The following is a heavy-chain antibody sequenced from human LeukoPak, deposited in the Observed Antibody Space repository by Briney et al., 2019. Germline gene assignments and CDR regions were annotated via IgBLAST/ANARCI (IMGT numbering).Heavy chain of an antibody. J-gene: IGHJ4*02. V-gene: IGHV4-38-2*01. D-gene: IGHD3-9*01. CDR2: IYHSGST. CDR1: GYSISSGYY. CDR3: ATVGILTGYYRFDY. Sequence: PSETLSLTCAVSGYSISSGYYWGWIRPPPGKGLEWIGSIYHSGSTYYNPSLKSRVTISVDTSKNQFPLKLSSVTAADTAVYYCATVGILTGYYRFDYWGQGTLVTVSS.